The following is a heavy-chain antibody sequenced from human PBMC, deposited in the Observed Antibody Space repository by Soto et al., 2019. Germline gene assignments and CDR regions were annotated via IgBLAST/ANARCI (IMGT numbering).Heavy chain of an antibody. CDR2: IIASDEST. V-gene: IGHV3-23*01. CDR3: VKDADLVLVVAAPYFES. Sequence: GGSLRLSCAASGFDFSSYAMTWVRQVPGKGLEWVSSIIASDESTYYADSVKGRFTISRDNSKTTLYLQMNSLRADDTAVYYCVKDADLVLVVAAPYFESWGQGTLVTVSS. J-gene: IGHJ4*02. D-gene: IGHD2-15*01. CDR1: GFDFSSYA.